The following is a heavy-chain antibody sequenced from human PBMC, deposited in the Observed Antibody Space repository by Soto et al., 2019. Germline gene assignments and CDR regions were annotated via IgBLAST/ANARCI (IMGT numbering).Heavy chain of an antibody. CDR1: GDSMHTYY. J-gene: IGHJ3*01. CDR3: ARDQSGAADL. Sequence: QVQLQEAGPGLVEPSETLSLTCSVSGDSMHTYYRSWIRQSAAKGLEWIGRISATGTTTYIPSLKSRITLSVDTSTNQCSLTLKFVTAADTAVYFCARDQSGAADLWGQGTVVTVS. V-gene: IGHV4-4*07. CDR2: ISATGTT. D-gene: IGHD7-27*01.